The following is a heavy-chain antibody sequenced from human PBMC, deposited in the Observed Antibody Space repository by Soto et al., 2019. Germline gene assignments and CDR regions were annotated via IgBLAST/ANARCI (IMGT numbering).Heavy chain of an antibody. CDR1: GGSFSGYY. CDR2: INHSGST. Sequence: QVQLQQWGAGLLKPSETLSLTCAVYGGSFSGYYWSWIRQPPGKGLEWIGEINHSGSTNYNPSVKSRVTISVDTSKNQFSRKLSSVTAADTAVYYCARDTYYDILTGYQKGLDYWGQGTLVTVSS. V-gene: IGHV4-34*01. CDR3: ARDTYYDILTGYQKGLDY. J-gene: IGHJ4*02. D-gene: IGHD3-9*01.